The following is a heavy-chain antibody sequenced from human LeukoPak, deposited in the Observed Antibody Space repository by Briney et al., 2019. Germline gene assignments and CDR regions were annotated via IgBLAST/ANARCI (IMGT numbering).Heavy chain of an antibody. D-gene: IGHD6-19*01. V-gene: IGHV4-59*11. CDR3: ARGGHGGIAVAGWFDP. Sequence: SETLSLTCTVSDDSFSTHYWTWIRQPPGKGLEWIGYISYSGSTNYNPSLKSRVTMSVDTSKNQFSLKLSSVTAADTAVYYCARGGHGGIAVAGWFDPWGQGTLVTVSS. J-gene: IGHJ5*02. CDR2: ISYSGST. CDR1: DDSFSTHY.